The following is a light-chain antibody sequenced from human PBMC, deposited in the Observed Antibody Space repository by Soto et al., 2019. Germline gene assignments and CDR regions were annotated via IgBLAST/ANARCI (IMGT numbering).Light chain of an antibody. V-gene: IGLV2-8*01. J-gene: IGLJ1*01. Sequence: QSVLTQPPSASGSPGQSVTISCTGTSSDVGGYDYVSWHQQHPGKAPKLMIYEVNKRPSGVPDRFSGSKSGNTASLTVSGLQAEDEADYYCSSYVGRSDAGSNKVFGTGTKLTVL. CDR2: EVN. CDR3: SSYVGRSDAGSNKV. CDR1: SSDVGGYDY.